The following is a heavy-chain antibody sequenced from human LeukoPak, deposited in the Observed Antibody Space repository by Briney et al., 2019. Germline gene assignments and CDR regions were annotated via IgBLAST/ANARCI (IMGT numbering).Heavy chain of an antibody. Sequence: SETLSLTCTVSGGSISSSSYYWGWIRQPPGKGLEWIGSIYYSGNTYYNPSLKSRVTISVDTSKNQFSLKLSSVTAADTAVYYCARDQPARLYSSGWYIGFDYWGQGTLVTVSS. D-gene: IGHD6-19*01. J-gene: IGHJ4*02. V-gene: IGHV4-39*07. CDR1: GGSISSSSYY. CDR2: IYYSGNT. CDR3: ARDQPARLYSSGWYIGFDY.